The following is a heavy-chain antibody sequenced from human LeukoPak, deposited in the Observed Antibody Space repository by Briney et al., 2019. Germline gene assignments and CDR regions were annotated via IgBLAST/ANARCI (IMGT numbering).Heavy chain of an antibody. V-gene: IGHV3-48*03. J-gene: IGHJ4*02. D-gene: IGHD3-22*01. CDR1: GFTFSSSE. Sequence: GGSLRLSCAASGFTFSSSEMNWVRQAPGKGLEWVSYISSSGSTIYYADSVKGRFTISRDNAKNSLYLQMNSLRAEDTAVYYCARRSYDSTGYLDYWGQGTMVTVSS. CDR2: ISSSGSTI. CDR3: ARRSYDSTGYLDY.